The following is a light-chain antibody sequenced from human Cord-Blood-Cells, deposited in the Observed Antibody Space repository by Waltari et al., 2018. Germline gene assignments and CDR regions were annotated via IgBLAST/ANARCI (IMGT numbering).Light chain of an antibody. J-gene: IGKJ5*01. Sequence: EIVLTQSPGTLSLSPGERASLSCRASQSVSSSYLDWYQQKPGQAPRLLIYGASSRATGIPDRISGSESGTDFTLTISRLEPEDFAVYYCQQYGSSSITFGQGTRLEIK. CDR3: QQYGSSSIT. CDR2: GAS. CDR1: QSVSSSY. V-gene: IGKV3-20*01.